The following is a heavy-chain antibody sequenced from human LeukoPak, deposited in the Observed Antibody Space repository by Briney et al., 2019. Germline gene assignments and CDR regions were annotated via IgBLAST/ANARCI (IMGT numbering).Heavy chain of an antibody. CDR3: ARAEIAARPYRHYYYYGMDV. V-gene: IGHV1-8*01. CDR1: GYTFTSYD. D-gene: IGHD6-6*01. Sequence: ASVRVSCKASGYTFTSYDISWVRQATGQGLEWMGWMNPISGNTGYAQNFQGRVTMTRNTSISTAYMELSSLRSEDTAVYYCARAEIAARPYRHYYYYGMDVWGQGTTVTVSS. CDR2: MNPISGNT. J-gene: IGHJ6*02.